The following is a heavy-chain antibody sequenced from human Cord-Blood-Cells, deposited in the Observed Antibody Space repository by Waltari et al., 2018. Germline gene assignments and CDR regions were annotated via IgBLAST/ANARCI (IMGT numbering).Heavy chain of an antibody. CDR3: ATLNCSGGSCYSYYYGMDV. Sequence: QVQLVQSGAEVKKPGASVKVSCKVSGYTLTELSMHWVRQAPGKGLEWMGGFVPEDGETIYAQKFQGRVTMTEDTSTDTAYMELSSLRSEDTAVYYCATLNCSGGSCYSYYYGMDVWGQGTTVTVSS. J-gene: IGHJ6*02. CDR1: GYTLTELS. D-gene: IGHD2-15*01. CDR2: FVPEDGET. V-gene: IGHV1-24*01.